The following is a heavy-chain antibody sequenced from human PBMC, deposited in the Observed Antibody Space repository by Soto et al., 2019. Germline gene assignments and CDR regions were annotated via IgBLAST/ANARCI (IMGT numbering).Heavy chain of an antibody. V-gene: IGHV3-66*01. Sequence: EVQLVESGGGLVQPGGSLRLSCAVSGFTVSTNYMSWVRQAPGKGLECVSIIYNDGNTYYADSVKGRFTTSRDSAQNTLYLQMDNLRVDDTAVYHCARDSSYYGSGRGVLDYWGPGTLVTVSS. D-gene: IGHD3-10*01. J-gene: IGHJ4*02. CDR2: IYNDGNT. CDR1: GFTVSTNY. CDR3: ARDSSYYGSGRGVLDY.